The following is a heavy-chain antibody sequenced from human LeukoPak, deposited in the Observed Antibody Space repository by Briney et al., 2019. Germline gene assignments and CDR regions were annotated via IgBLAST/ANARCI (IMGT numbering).Heavy chain of an antibody. J-gene: IGHJ4*02. CDR2: ISAYNGNT. CDR1: GYTFTSYG. Sequence: GASVKVSCKASGYTFTSYGISWVRQAPGQGLEWMGWISAYNGNTNYAQKLQGRVTMTTDTSTSTAYMELRSLRSDDTAVYYCARSSYSSGWYGEMGLGYWGQGTLVTVSS. D-gene: IGHD6-19*01. CDR3: ARSSYSSGWYGEMGLGY. V-gene: IGHV1-18*01.